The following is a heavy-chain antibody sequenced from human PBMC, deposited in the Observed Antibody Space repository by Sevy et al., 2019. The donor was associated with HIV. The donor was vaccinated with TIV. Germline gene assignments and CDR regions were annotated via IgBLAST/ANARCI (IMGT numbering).Heavy chain of an antibody. Sequence: GRSLRLSCAVSGFSFSHYAFHWVRQAPGKGLEWVSLISYDGTYKFYADSVKGRFTISRANSKNTLYLQMNSLRGNDTAVYYCARVAVSYCTNDCYHRFDYWGPGALVTVSS. CDR3: ARVAVSYCTNDCYHRFDY. V-gene: IGHV3-30-3*01. J-gene: IGHJ4*02. CDR2: ISYDGTYK. CDR1: GFSFSHYA. D-gene: IGHD2-8*01.